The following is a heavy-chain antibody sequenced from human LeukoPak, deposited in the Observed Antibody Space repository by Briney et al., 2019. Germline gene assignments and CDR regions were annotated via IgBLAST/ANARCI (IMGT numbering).Heavy chain of an antibody. Sequence: ASVKVSCKASGYTFTSYGISWVRQAPGQGLEWMEWISAYNGNTNYAQKLQGRVTMTTDTSTSTAYMELRSLRSDDTAVYYCAREQIDGSYYSFDYWGQGTLVTVSS. CDR1: GYTFTSYG. J-gene: IGHJ4*02. CDR3: AREQIDGSYYSFDY. D-gene: IGHD1-26*01. CDR2: ISAYNGNT. V-gene: IGHV1-18*01.